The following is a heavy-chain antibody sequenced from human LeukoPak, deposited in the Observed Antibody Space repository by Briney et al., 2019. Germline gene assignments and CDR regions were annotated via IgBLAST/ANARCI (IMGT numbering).Heavy chain of an antibody. Sequence: GGSLRLSCAASGFTFSSYAMSWVRQAPGKGLEWVSAISGSGGSTYYADSVKGRFTISRDNSKNTLYLQMNSLRAEDTAVYYCASPTEYYYDSSGYPNYFDYWGQGTLVTVSS. CDR3: ASPTEYYYDSSGYPNYFDY. CDR2: ISGSGGST. CDR1: GFTFSSYA. J-gene: IGHJ4*02. V-gene: IGHV3-23*01. D-gene: IGHD3-22*01.